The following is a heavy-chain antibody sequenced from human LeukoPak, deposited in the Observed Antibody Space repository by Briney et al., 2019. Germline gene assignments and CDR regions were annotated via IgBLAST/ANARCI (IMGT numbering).Heavy chain of an antibody. CDR3: ARGRFTMVRGVISPIDY. CDR1: GYTFTGYY. V-gene: IGHV1-2*02. J-gene: IGHJ4*02. CDR2: INPNSGGT. D-gene: IGHD3-10*01. Sequence: ASVKVSCKASGYTFTGYYMHWVRQAPGQGLEWMGWINPNSGGTNYAQKFQGRVTMTRDTSISTAYMELSRLRSDDTAVYYCARGRFTMVRGVISPIDYWGQGTLITVSS.